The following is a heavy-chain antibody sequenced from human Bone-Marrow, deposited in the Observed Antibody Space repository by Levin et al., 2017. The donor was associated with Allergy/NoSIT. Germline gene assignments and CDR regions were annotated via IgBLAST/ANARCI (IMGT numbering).Heavy chain of an antibody. J-gene: IGHJ6*02. D-gene: IGHD3-10*01. CDR1: GFNLSDYF. Sequence: GESLKISCAASGFNLSDYFMTWIRQAPGKGLEWLSYLGSSGRTRFYVDSVKGRFTISRDTTTNSVFLQMNRLRGDDTAVYFCARRRVWFGELHYGMDVWGQGASVTVSS. V-gene: IGHV3-11*01. CDR2: LGSSGRTR. CDR3: ARRRVWFGELHYGMDV.